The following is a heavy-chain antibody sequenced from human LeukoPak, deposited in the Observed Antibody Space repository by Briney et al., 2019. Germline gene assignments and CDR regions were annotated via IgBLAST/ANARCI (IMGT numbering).Heavy chain of an antibody. J-gene: IGHJ1*01. CDR2: INTNTGNP. V-gene: IGHV7-4-1*02. Sequence: ASVKVSCKASGYTFTSYAMNWVRQAPGQGLEWMGWINTNTGNPTYAQGFTGRFVFSLDTSVSTAYLQISSLKAEDTAVYYCARVQVNAWWLDSEYFQHWGQGTLVTVSS. D-gene: IGHD6-19*01. CDR1: GYTFTSYA. CDR3: ARVQVNAWWLDSEYFQH.